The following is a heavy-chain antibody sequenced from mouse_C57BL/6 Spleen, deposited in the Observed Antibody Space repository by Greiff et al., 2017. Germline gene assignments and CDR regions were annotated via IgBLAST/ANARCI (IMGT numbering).Heavy chain of an antibody. Sequence: VQLQQSGPELVKPGASVKISCKASGYSFTGYYMNWVKQSPEKSLEWIGEINPSTGGTTYNQKFKAKATLTVDKSSSTAYMQLKSLTSEDSAVYYCARDLRRGDYFDYWGQGTTLTVSS. J-gene: IGHJ2*01. CDR1: GYSFTGYY. CDR3: ARDLRRGDYFDY. D-gene: IGHD2-12*01. V-gene: IGHV1-42*01. CDR2: INPSTGGT.